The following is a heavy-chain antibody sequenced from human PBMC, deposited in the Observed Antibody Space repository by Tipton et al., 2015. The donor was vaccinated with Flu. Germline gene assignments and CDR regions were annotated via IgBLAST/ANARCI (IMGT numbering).Heavy chain of an antibody. Sequence: TLSLTCSVYGGSFSGYYWTWVRQAPGKGLEWLGEINHGGSTHYSSSLKSRVTMSVDASTNQFSLHLTSVTAADTAVYYCARQKGGTFFDYWDQGTLVTVSS. CDR3: ARQKGGTFFDY. D-gene: IGHD1-26*01. J-gene: IGHJ4*02. V-gene: IGHV4-34*01. CDR2: INHGGST. CDR1: GGSFSGYY.